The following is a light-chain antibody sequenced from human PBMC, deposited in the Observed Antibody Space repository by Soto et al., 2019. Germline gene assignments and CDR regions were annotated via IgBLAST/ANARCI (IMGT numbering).Light chain of an antibody. CDR1: SSDVGSYNL. V-gene: IGLV2-23*01. CDR3: CSYVGSSTVV. Sequence: QSALTQPASVSGSPGQSITISCTGTSSDVGSYNLVSWYQQHPGKAPKLMIYEGSKRPSGVSNRFSGSKSGNTASLTISGLQAEDEADYYCCSYVGSSTVVFGGRTKLTVL. CDR2: EGS. J-gene: IGLJ2*01.